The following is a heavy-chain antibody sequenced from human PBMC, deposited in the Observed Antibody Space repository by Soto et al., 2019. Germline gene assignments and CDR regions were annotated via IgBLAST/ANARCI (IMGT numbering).Heavy chain of an antibody. V-gene: IGHV1-18*01. CDR1: GYTFTSYG. CDR3: ARERALGLRFLEWFGMDV. Sequence: ASVKVSCKASGYTFTSYGISWVRQAPGQGLEWMGWISAYNGNTNYAQKLQGRVTMTTDTSTSTAYMELRSLRSDDTAVYYCARERALGLRFLEWFGMDVWGQGTTVIVSS. CDR2: ISAYNGNT. J-gene: IGHJ6*02. D-gene: IGHD3-3*01.